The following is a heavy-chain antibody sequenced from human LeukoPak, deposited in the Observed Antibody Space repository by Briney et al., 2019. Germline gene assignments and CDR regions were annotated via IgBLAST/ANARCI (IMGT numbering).Heavy chain of an antibody. CDR3: TRDLGGHYSIDY. V-gene: IGHV3-30*04. D-gene: IGHD3-22*01. CDR2: ISNNGRNK. CDR1: GFTFSSYA. J-gene: IGHJ4*02. Sequence: GGSLRLSCAASGFTFSSYAIHWVRQAPGKGLEWVAFISNNGRNKGYADSVKGRFTISRDNSKNTLYLQVNSLRPEDTAVYYCTRDLGGHYSIDYWGQGTLVTVSS.